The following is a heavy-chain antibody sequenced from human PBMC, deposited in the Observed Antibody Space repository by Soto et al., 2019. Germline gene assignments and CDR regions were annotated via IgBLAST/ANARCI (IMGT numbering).Heavy chain of an antibody. D-gene: IGHD6-13*01. CDR3: ARQGGGSSSWLNWFDP. Sequence: PSETVSLTCTVSGGSIISSSYYWGWIRQPPGKGLEWIGSIYYSGSTYYNPSLKSRVTISVDTSKNQFSLKLSSVTAADTAVYYCARQGGGSSSWLNWFDPWGQGTLVTVSS. J-gene: IGHJ5*02. CDR2: IYYSGST. CDR1: GGSIISSSYY. V-gene: IGHV4-39*01.